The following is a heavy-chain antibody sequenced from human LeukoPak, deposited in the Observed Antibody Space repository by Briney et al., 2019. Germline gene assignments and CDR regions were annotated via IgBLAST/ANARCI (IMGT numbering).Heavy chain of an antibody. CDR1: GGTFSSYA. CDR2: IIPILGIA. V-gene: IGHV1-69*04. J-gene: IGHJ4*02. D-gene: IGHD1-26*01. CDR3: ARDVGPPYSGSFDY. Sequence: SVKVSCKASGGTFSSYAISWVRQAPGQGLEWMGRIIPILGIANYAQKFQGRVTITADKSTSTAYMELSSLRSEDAAVYYCARDVGPPYSGSFDYWGQGTLVTVSS.